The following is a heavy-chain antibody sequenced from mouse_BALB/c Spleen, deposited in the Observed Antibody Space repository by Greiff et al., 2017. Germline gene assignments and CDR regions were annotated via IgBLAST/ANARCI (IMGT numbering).Heavy chain of an antibody. Sequence: EVKVVESGGGLVKPGGSLKLSCAASGFTFSSYAMSWVRQSPEKRLEWVAEISSGGSYTYYPDTVTGRFTISRDNAKNTLYLEMSSLRSEDTAMYYCARAYGYDKETWFAYWGQGTLVTVSA. D-gene: IGHD2-2*01. V-gene: IGHV5-9-4*01. CDR2: ISSGGSYT. CDR1: GFTFSSYA. J-gene: IGHJ3*01. CDR3: ARAYGYDKETWFAY.